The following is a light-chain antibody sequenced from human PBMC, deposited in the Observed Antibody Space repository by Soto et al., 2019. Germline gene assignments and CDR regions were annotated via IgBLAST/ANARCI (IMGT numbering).Light chain of an antibody. J-gene: IGLJ1*01. CDR1: SSDVGGYNY. Sequence: QSVLTQPASVSGSPGQSITISCTGTSSDVGGYNYVSWYQQHPGKAPKLMIYEVSNRPSGVSNRFSGSKSGNTASLTISGLQAEDEAGYYCSSYTSSSTVAFGTGPKVTVL. V-gene: IGLV2-14*01. CDR3: SSYTSSSTVA. CDR2: EVS.